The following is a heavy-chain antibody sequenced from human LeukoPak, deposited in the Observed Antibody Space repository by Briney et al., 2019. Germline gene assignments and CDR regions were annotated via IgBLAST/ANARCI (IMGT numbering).Heavy chain of an antibody. J-gene: IGHJ3*02. CDR3: ARDTTPITMVRGVTMIDAFDI. Sequence: SETLSLTCTVSGGSISSGGYYWSWIRQHPGKGLEWIGYIYYSGSTYYNPSLKSRVTISVDTSKNQFSLKLSSVTAADTAVYYCARDTTPITMVRGVTMIDAFDIWGQGTMVTVSS. CDR1: GGSISSGGYY. CDR2: IYYSGST. V-gene: IGHV4-31*03. D-gene: IGHD3-10*01.